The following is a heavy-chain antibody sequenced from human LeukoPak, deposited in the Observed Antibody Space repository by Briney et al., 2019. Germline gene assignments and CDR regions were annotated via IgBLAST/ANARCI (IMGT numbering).Heavy chain of an antibody. D-gene: IGHD2-2*01. V-gene: IGHV4-59*11. J-gene: IGHJ5*02. CDR2: IYDGRNT. CDR1: GGSITIHY. CDR3: ARVVAESYFVVVPDSRRGWSGWFDP. Sequence: PSETLSLTCTVSGGSITIHYWSWIRQPPGKGLEWIGYIYDGRNTNYNPSLKSRVTISADTSKNQVSLKMRSVTAADTAVYFCARVVAESYFVVVPDSRRGWSGWFDPWGQGALVTVSS.